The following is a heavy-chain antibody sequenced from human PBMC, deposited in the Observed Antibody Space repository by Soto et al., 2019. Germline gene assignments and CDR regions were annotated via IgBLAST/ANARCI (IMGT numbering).Heavy chain of an antibody. CDR1: GFTFSGSA. Sequence: EVQLVESGGGLVQPGGSLKLSCAASGFTFSGSAMHWVRQASGKGLEWVGRIRSKANSYATAYAASVKGRFTISRDDSKNTAYLQMNSLKTEDTAVYYCTRHDYIAAAGYWGQGTLVTVSS. D-gene: IGHD6-13*01. J-gene: IGHJ4*02. V-gene: IGHV3-73*02. CDR2: IRSKANSYAT. CDR3: TRHDYIAAAGY.